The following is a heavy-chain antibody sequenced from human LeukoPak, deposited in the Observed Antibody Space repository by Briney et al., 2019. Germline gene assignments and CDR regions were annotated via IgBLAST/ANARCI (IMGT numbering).Heavy chain of an antibody. J-gene: IGHJ4*02. Sequence: GGSLRLSCAVSGVTSSNTWMTWVRQAPGKGLEWVATIKEDGTDQQYVDSVKGRFTISRDNARKSVYLQMSSLRDEDTAVYYCARDTGIAVAGSCLGYWGQGTLVTVSS. CDR1: GVTSSNTW. D-gene: IGHD6-19*01. V-gene: IGHV3-7*01. CDR3: ARDTGIAVAGSCLGY. CDR2: IKEDGTDQ.